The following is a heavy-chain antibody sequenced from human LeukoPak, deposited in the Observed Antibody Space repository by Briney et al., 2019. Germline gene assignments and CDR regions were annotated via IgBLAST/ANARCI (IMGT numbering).Heavy chain of an antibody. V-gene: IGHV4-30-4*01. D-gene: IGHD1-26*01. Sequence: SQTLSLTCTVSGGSISSGDYYWSWIRQPPGKGLEWIGYIYYSGSTYYNPSLKGRVTISVDTSKNQFSLKLSSVTAADTAVYYCASLYSGSYFLDYWGQGTLVTVSS. CDR2: IYYSGST. CDR3: ASLYSGSYFLDY. CDR1: GGSISSGDYY. J-gene: IGHJ4*02.